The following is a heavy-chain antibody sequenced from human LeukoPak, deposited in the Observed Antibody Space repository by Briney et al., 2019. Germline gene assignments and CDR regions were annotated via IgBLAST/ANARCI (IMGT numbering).Heavy chain of an antibody. V-gene: IGHV3-7*03. CDR3: ARVRSSTWYGCPPCDFDY. Sequence: GGSLRLSCAASGFTFSSYWMSWVRQAPGKGLEWVANIKQDGSEKFYVDSVKGRFTISRDNAKNSLYLQMNSLRAEDTAVYYCARVRSSTWYGCPPCDFDYWGQGTLVTVSS. D-gene: IGHD6-13*01. CDR1: GFTFSSYW. J-gene: IGHJ4*02. CDR2: IKQDGSEK.